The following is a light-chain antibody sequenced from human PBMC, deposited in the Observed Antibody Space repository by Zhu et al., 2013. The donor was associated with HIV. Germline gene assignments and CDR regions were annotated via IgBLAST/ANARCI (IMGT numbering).Light chain of an antibody. V-gene: IGKV1-13*02. J-gene: IGKJ2*01. CDR3: QHFSTYPYT. Sequence: AFQLTQSPSSLSASVGDRVTITCRASQGISSALAWYQQKPGKAPKLLIYDASTLESGVPSRFSGSGSGTDFSLTISRLQPEDFATYYCQHFSTYPYTFGQGTSLEIK. CDR2: DAS. CDR1: QGISSA.